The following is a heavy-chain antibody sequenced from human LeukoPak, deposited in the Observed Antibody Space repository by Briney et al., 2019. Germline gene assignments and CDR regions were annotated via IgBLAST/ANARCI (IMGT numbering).Heavy chain of an antibody. J-gene: IGHJ4*02. CDR1: GYRFTSYW. Sequence: GESLQISCKGSGYRFTSYWIGWVRQMPGKGLEWMGIIYPGDSDTRYSPSFQGQVTISADKSISTAYLQWSSLKASDTAMYYCSRDPYYYGSGSYYLFDYWGQGTLVTVSS. D-gene: IGHD3-10*01. V-gene: IGHV5-51*01. CDR3: SRDPYYYGSGSYYLFDY. CDR2: IYPGDSDT.